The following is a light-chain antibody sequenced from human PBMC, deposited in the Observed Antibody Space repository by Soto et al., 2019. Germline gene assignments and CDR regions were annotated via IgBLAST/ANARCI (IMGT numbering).Light chain of an antibody. V-gene: IGKV1-9*01. CDR2: AAS. J-gene: IGKJ4*01. Sequence: DIQLTQSPSFLSASVGDRVTITCRASQDITSYLAWYQQKPGKAPKLLIYAASTLQSGVPSRFSGSGSGTEFTLTISSLHPEDFATYYCQQLNSYPFTFGGGTKVDIK. CDR1: QDITSY. CDR3: QQLNSYPFT.